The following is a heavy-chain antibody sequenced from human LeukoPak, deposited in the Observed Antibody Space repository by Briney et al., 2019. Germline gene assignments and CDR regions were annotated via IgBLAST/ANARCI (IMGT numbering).Heavy chain of an antibody. D-gene: IGHD5-18*01. J-gene: IGHJ6*02. V-gene: IGHV5-51*01. CDR3: ARQMRVGGYSYYYYYGMDV. Sequence: GESLQISCKGSGYSFTSYWIGWVRQMPGKGLEWMGIIYPGDSDTRYSPSFQGQVTISADKSISTAYLQWSSLKASDTAMYYCARQMRVGGYSYYYYYGMDVWGQGTTVTVSS. CDR2: IYPGDSDT. CDR1: GYSFTSYW.